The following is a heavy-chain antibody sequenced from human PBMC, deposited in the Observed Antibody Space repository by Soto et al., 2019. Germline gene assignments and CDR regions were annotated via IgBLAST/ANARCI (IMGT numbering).Heavy chain of an antibody. J-gene: IGHJ4*02. V-gene: IGHV3-48*02. CDR1: GFTLTTYS. Sequence: GGSLRLSCAVSGFTLTTYSMNWVRQAPGKGLEWISFINKNGFTIYYADSVKGRFTISRDYAKNSLYLQMDSLRHEDTAVYYCARGAVTGTSIFDFWGLGTLVPVYS. D-gene: IGHD6-19*01. CDR2: INKNGFTI. CDR3: ARGAVTGTSIFDF.